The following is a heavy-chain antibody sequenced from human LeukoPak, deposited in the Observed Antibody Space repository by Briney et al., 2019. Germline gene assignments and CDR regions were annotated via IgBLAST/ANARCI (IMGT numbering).Heavy chain of an antibody. J-gene: IGHJ4*02. Sequence: VKVSCKVSGYTLTELSMHWVRQAPGKGLEWMGGFDPEDGETIYAQRFQGRVTMTEDTSTDTAYMELSSLRSEDTAVYYCATLSPGSYEATYYFDYWGQGTLVTVSS. D-gene: IGHD1-26*01. V-gene: IGHV1-24*01. CDR1: GYTLTELS. CDR2: FDPEDGET. CDR3: ATLSPGSYEATYYFDY.